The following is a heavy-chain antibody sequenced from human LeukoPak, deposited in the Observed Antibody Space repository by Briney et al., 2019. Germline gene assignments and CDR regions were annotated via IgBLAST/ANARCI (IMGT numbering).Heavy chain of an antibody. J-gene: IGHJ4*02. V-gene: IGHV3-23*01. CDR3: ANSYYYDSSGYYYGFDY. CDR2: ISGSGGST. Sequence: QPGGSLRLSCAASGFTFSSYAMSWVRQAPGKGLEWVSAISGSGGSTYYADSVKGRFTISRDNSKNTLYLQMNSLRAEDTAVYYCANSYYYDSSGYYYGFDYWGQGTLVTVSS. CDR1: GFTFSSYA. D-gene: IGHD3-22*01.